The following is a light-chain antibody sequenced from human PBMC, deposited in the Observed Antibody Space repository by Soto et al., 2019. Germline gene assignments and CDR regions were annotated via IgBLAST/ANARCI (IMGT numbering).Light chain of an antibody. J-gene: IGKJ1*01. CDR2: GAS. V-gene: IGKV3-15*01. CDR3: QHWWT. CDR1: QSIGSN. Sequence: EIVMTQSPATVSVSPVERATLSCRASQSIGSNLAWYQQKPGQAPRLLIYGASTRATGIPARFSGTGSGTEFTLTISSRQSEDFAVYYCQHWWTFGQGTKVDIK.